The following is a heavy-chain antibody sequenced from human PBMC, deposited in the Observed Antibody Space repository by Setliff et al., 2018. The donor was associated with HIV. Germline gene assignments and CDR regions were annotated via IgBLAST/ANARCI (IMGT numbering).Heavy chain of an antibody. Sequence: GGSLRLSCVASGLPFYNYWMTWLRRAPGRGLEWVANIKQDGSDMHYIESVKGRFTTFRDNSKNSLYLQMNSLRVEDTAVYYCARDYLYYNLYNGSPVYGMDVWGQGTTVTVSS. CDR2: IKQDGSDM. V-gene: IGHV3-7*01. D-gene: IGHD3-3*01. CDR1: GLPFYNYW. J-gene: IGHJ6*02. CDR3: ARDYLYYNLYNGSPVYGMDV.